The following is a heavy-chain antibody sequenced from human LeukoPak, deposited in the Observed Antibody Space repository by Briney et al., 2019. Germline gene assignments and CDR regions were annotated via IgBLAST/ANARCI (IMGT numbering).Heavy chain of an antibody. Sequence: GGSLRLSCAASGFTFSGSAMHWVRQASGKGLEWVGRIRSKANSYATAYAASVKGRFTISRDDSKNTAYLQMNSLKTEDTAVYYCTRQGGYNDGDYWGQGTLVTVSP. CDR2: IRSKANSYAT. CDR3: TRQGGYNDGDY. V-gene: IGHV3-73*01. D-gene: IGHD5-24*01. J-gene: IGHJ4*02. CDR1: GFTFSGSA.